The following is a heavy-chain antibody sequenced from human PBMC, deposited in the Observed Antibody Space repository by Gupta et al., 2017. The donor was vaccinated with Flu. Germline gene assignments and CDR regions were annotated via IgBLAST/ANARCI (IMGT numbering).Heavy chain of an antibody. J-gene: IGHJ5*02. V-gene: IGHV1-2*02. D-gene: IGHD6-19*01. Sequence: QVQLVQSGAEGKKPGSSVTVSCKASGYTFTDYYIHWVRQAPGQGLEWMGWINPDSDVTQYAQKFQGRVTMTRDTSISTGYLELNRLRSDDTAVYYCATGEGAVLTWGQGTLVTVSS. CDR3: ATGEGAVLT. CDR2: INPDSDVT. CDR1: GYTFTDYY.